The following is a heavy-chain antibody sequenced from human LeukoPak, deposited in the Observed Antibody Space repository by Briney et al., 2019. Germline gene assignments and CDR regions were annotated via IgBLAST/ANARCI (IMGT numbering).Heavy chain of an antibody. V-gene: IGHV3-30-3*01. CDR3: ARASYYDSSGYYLRNAHLDY. Sequence: GGSLRLSCAASGFTFSSYAMHWVRQAPGKGLEWVAVISYDGSNKYYADSVKGRFTISRDNSKNTLYLQMNSLRAEDTAVYYCARASYYDSSGYYLRNAHLDYWGQGTLVTVSS. CDR2: ISYDGSNK. CDR1: GFTFSSYA. D-gene: IGHD3-22*01. J-gene: IGHJ4*02.